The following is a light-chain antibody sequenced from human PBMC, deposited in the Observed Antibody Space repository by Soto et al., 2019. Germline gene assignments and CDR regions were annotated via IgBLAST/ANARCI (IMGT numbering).Light chain of an antibody. CDR2: EVS. J-gene: IGLJ7*01. CDR1: SSDVGSYNY. V-gene: IGLV2-14*01. CDR3: RSYTSSSTRL. Sequence: QSALTQPASVSGSPGQSITISCTGTSSDVGSYNYVSWYQQHPGKAPKLMIYEVSNRPSGVSNRFSGSKSANTASLTISGLQAEDEANYDCRSYTSSSTRLFGGGTQLT.